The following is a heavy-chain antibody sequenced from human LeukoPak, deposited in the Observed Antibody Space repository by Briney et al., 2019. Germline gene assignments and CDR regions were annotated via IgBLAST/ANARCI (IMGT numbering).Heavy chain of an antibody. V-gene: IGHV3-13*01. D-gene: IGHD6-13*01. J-gene: IGHJ6*03. CDR1: GFTFGSYD. CDR2: IGTAGDI. Sequence: QPGGSLRLSCAASGFTFGSYDMHWVRQATGKGLEWVSGIGTAGDIYYADSVKGRFTISRDNAKNSLYLQMNSLRAEDTAVYYCARSSYSSSWYTQRFLSDYYMDVWGKGTTVTVSS. CDR3: ARSSYSSSWYTQRFLSDYYMDV.